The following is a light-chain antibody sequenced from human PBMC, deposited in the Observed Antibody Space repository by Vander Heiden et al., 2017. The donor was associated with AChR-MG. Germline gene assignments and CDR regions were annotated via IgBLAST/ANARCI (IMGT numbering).Light chain of an antibody. CDR3: QQYYSYPLT. V-gene: IGKV1-8*01. CDR2: AAS. Sequence: ASRIPPSPSSLSASTGDRVPITCRARQGISSYLAWYQQKPGKAPKLLIYAASTLQSGVPSRFSGSGSGTDFTLTISCLQSEDVATYYCQQYYSYPLTFGGGTKVEIK. CDR1: QGISSY. J-gene: IGKJ4*01.